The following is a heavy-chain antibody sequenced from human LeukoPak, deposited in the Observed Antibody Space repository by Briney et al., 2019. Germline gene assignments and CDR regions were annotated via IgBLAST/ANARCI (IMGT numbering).Heavy chain of an antibody. CDR2: ISYDGSNK. CDR1: GFTFTNYG. J-gene: IGHJ4*02. CDR3: ARADSNIAARRIGFDY. D-gene: IGHD6-6*01. Sequence: GGSLRLSCAASGFTFTNYGIHWVRQAPGKGLEWVAVISYDGSNKYYADSVKGRFTISRDNSKNTLYLQMNSLRAGDTALYYCARADSNIAARRIGFDYWGQGTLVTVSS. V-gene: IGHV3-30*03.